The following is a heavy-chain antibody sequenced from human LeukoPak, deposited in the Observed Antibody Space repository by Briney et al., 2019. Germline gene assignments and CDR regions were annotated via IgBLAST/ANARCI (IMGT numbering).Heavy chain of an antibody. CDR1: GFTFSSYA. J-gene: IGHJ4*02. D-gene: IGHD6-13*01. V-gene: IGHV3-23*01. CDR3: AKEVSSLVDY. Sequence: GGPLRLSCAPSGFTFSSYAMIWVGQPPGRGLEWVSAISGSGGSTYYADSVKGRFTISRDNSKNTLYLQMNSLRAEDTAVYYCAKEVSSLVDYWGQGTLVTVSS. CDR2: ISGSGGST.